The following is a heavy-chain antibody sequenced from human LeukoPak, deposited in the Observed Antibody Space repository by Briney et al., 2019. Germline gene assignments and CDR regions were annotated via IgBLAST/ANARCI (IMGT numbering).Heavy chain of an antibody. V-gene: IGHV4-4*07. D-gene: IGHD3-3*01. J-gene: IGHJ3*02. CDR2: IYSSGNT. Sequence: PSETLSLTCTVSGGSISSDYWSWIRQPAGKGLEWIGRIYSSGNTNYNPSLESRVTMSLDTSKNQFSLKLSSVTAADTAVYYCARAKEERVFLSGFDIWGQGTMVTVSS. CDR3: ARAKEERVFLSGFDI. CDR1: GGSISSDY.